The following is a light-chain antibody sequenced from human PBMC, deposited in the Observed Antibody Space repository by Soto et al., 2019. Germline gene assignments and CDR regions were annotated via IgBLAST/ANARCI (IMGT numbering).Light chain of an antibody. Sequence: EIVLTQSPGTLSLSPGERATLSCRASQSVSNNYLAWYQQKPGQAPRLLIYGASNRATGIPDRFSGSGSGTDFTLTISRLEPEDFAVYYCQQCGSSSTFGQGTRLEIK. J-gene: IGKJ5*01. CDR3: QQCGSSST. CDR2: GAS. CDR1: QSVSNNY. V-gene: IGKV3-20*01.